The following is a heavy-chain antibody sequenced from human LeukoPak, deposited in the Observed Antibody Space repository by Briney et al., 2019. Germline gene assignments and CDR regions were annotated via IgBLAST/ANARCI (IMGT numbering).Heavy chain of an antibody. V-gene: IGHV5-51*01. D-gene: IGHD3-9*01. Sequence: GEPLKISCKGSEYSFTSDWIAWVRQMPGKGLEWMGIIHPRDSETRYSPSFQGQVTMSADKSITTAYLQWTSLKVSDTAMYYCARRTYDVLTGTPSSVRKNWFDSWGQGTLVTVSS. CDR1: EYSFTSDW. J-gene: IGHJ5*01. CDR3: ARRTYDVLTGTPSSVRKNWFDS. CDR2: IHPRDSET.